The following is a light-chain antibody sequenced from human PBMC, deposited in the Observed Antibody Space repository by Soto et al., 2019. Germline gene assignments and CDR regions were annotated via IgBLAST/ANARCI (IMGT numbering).Light chain of an antibody. V-gene: IGKV3-15*01. CDR1: QSVSSN. CDR3: QQYNNWPMT. CDR2: GAS. Sequence: EIVMTQSPATLSVSPGERATLSCRASQSVSSNLAWYQQKPGQAPRLLIYGASTRATGIPARFSGSGSGTEFTLTISSLHSEDFVVYYCQQYNNWPMTFGQGTKVEIK. J-gene: IGKJ1*01.